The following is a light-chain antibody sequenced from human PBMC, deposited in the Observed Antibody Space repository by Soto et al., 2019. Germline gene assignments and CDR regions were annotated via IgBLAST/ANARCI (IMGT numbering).Light chain of an antibody. V-gene: IGKV1-39*01. CDR1: QSISSY. CDR2: AAS. CDR3: QQSYSTPIT. J-gene: IGKJ5*01. Sequence: DIQMTQSPSSLSASVGDRVTITCRASQSISSYLNWYQQKPGKAPKLLIYAASNLQGGGPSRFSGSGSGTDFTLTISSLQPEDFATYYCQQSYSTPITFGQGTRLEIK.